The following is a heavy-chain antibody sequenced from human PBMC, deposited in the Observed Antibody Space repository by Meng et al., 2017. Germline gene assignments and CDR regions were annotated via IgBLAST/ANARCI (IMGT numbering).Heavy chain of an antibody. CDR2: ISAGKGNT. CDR3: ARAGLRYYYDSSGYYDY. D-gene: IGHD3-22*01. V-gene: IGHV1-3*01. CDR1: GYTFTSYA. J-gene: IGHJ4*02. Sequence: LVHLRAMVKNHGGTVKASSEASGYTFTSYAMHWQRQSHGQRLEWMGWISAGKGNTKYSQKVQGRVTITRDTSSSTAYMELSRLRSEDTAVYYCARAGLRYYYDSSGYYDYWGQGTLVTVSS.